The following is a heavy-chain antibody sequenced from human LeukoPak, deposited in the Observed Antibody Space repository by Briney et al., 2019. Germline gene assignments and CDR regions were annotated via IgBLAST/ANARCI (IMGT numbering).Heavy chain of an antibody. CDR1: GFTFSSYA. D-gene: IGHD3-10*01. CDR3: AKGGKDYYGSGSYPH. CDR2: ISGSGGGT. V-gene: IGHV3-23*01. Sequence: GGSLRLSCAASGFTFSSYAMSWVRQAPGKGLEWVSAISGSGGGTYYADSVKGRFTISRDNSKNTLYLQMNSLRAEDTAVYYCAKGGKDYYGSGSYPHWGQGTLVTVSS. J-gene: IGHJ4*02.